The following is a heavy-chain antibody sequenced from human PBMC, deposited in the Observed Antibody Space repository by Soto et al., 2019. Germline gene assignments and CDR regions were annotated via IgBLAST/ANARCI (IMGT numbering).Heavy chain of an antibody. J-gene: IGHJ4*02. CDR2: ISDDGSRA. Sequence: PGGSPRLSCTASGFTFSMYWMHWVRQVPGKGPEWVSRISDDGSRADYADSVKGRFTISRDNAKNTLYLEMHVLRADDTAVYYCTRGPRPSSVGTGAFWGQGTPVTVSS. V-gene: IGHV3-74*01. D-gene: IGHD3-10*01. CDR1: GFTFSMYW. CDR3: TRGPRPSSVGTGAF.